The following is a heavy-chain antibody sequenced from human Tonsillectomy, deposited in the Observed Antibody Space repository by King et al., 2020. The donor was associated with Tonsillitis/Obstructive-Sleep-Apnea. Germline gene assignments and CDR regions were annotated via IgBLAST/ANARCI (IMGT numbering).Heavy chain of an antibody. Sequence: VQRVESGGDLVQPGGSLRLSCAASGFTVSRNYMSWVRQAPGKGLEWVSLIYSGGGTYYTDSVKGRFTVSRDNSKNTLFLQMNSLRAEDTAVYYCARTSQSCSSTSCYLEYYFDYWGQGTLVTVSS. V-gene: IGHV3-66*01. CDR3: ARTSQSCSSTSCYLEYYFDY. D-gene: IGHD2-2*01. J-gene: IGHJ4*02. CDR1: GFTVSRNY. CDR2: IYSGGGT.